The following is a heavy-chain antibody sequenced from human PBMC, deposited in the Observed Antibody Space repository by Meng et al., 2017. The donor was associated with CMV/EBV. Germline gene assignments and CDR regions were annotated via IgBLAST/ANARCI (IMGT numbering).Heavy chain of an antibody. CDR2: IWYDGSNK. CDR3: AKGQSGGSSYGFLYGMDV. CDR1: GFTFSSYG. V-gene: IGHV3-33*06. D-gene: IGHD6-13*01. Sequence: GGSLRLSCAASGFTFSSYGMHWVRQAPGKGLEWVAVIWYDGSNKYYADSVKGRFTISRDNSKNTLYLQMNSLRAEDTAVYYCAKGQSGGSSYGFLYGMDVWGQGTTVTVSS. J-gene: IGHJ6*02.